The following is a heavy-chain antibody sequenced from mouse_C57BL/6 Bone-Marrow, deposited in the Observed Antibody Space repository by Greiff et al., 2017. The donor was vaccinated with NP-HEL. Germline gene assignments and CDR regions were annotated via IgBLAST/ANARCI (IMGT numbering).Heavy chain of an antibody. CDR2: ISYDGSN. CDR3: ARGYYGNYADY. Sequence: EVKLMESGPGLVKPSQSLSLTCSVTGYSITSGYYWNWIRQFPGNKLEWMGYISYDGSNNYNPSLKNRISITRDTSKNQFFLKLNSVTTEDTATYYCARGYYGNYADYWGQGTTLTVSS. V-gene: IGHV3-6*01. J-gene: IGHJ2*01. CDR1: GYSITSGYY. D-gene: IGHD2-1*01.